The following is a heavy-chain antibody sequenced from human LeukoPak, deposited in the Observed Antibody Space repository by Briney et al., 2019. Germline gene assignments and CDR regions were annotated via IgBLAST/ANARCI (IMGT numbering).Heavy chain of an antibody. J-gene: IGHJ4*02. Sequence: GESLHISCKGSGYSFTTYWIAWVRQMPGKGLEWMGIIYPGDSDTRYSPSFQGQVAISADKSISTAYLQWSSLKASDTAMYYCARHEPGTILYWGQGTLVTVSS. V-gene: IGHV5-51*01. CDR3: ARHEPGTILY. D-gene: IGHD1-7*01. CDR1: GYSFTTYW. CDR2: IYPGDSDT.